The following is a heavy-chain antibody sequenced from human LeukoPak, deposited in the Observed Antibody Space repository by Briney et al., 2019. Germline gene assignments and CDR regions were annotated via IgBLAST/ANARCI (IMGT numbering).Heavy chain of an antibody. CDR1: GFTFSSYW. J-gene: IGHJ6*02. D-gene: IGHD5-18*01. CDR2: IKQDGSEK. CDR3: ARASDTAVDYYYYYYGMDV. V-gene: IGHV3-7*03. Sequence: PGGSLRLSCAASGFTFSSYWMSWVRQAPGKGLEWVANIKQDGSEKYYVDSVKGRFTISRDNAKNSLCLQMNSLRAEDTAVYYCARASDTAVDYYYYYYGMDVWGQGTTVTVSS.